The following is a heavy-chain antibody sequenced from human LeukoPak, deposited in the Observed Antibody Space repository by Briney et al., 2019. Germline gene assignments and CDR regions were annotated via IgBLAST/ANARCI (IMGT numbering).Heavy chain of an antibody. CDR1: GFTFSSYS. V-gene: IGHV3-21*01. Sequence: GGSLRLSCAASGFTFSSYSMNWVRQAPGKGLEWVSSISSSNSYIYYADSVQGRFTISRDNAKNSLHLEMNSLRADDTAVYYCVRVYSGSPDPAYWGQGTLVTVSS. CDR3: VRVYSGSPDPAY. J-gene: IGHJ4*02. CDR2: ISSSNSYI. D-gene: IGHD1-26*01.